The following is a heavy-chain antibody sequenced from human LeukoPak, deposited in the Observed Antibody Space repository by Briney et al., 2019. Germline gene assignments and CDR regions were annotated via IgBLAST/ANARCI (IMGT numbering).Heavy chain of an antibody. CDR1: GASISTGGYY. CDR3: ARTSFYRSGYYFDS. Sequence: SETLSLTCTVSGASISTGGYYWSWIRQHPGKGLEWIGYIYYSGSIYDNPSLKSRVIVLVDTSKNQFSLKLTSVTAADTAVYYCARTSFYRSGYYFDSWGQGALVTVTS. D-gene: IGHD3-3*01. V-gene: IGHV4-31*03. J-gene: IGHJ4*02. CDR2: IYYSGSI.